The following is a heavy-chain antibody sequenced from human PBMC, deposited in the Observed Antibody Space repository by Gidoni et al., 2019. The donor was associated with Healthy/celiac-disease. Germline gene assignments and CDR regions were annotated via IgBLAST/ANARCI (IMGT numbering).Heavy chain of an antibody. D-gene: IGHD3-3*01. V-gene: IGHV3-49*03. CDR2: IGSQAYGGTK. CDR3: TRDLSREAGYLWDYDPTQHRGYY. J-gene: IGHJ4*02. CDR1: GFTFGDYA. Sequence: EVQLVASGRGLVQPGRALRLYCTDSGFTFGDYAMSWFRQAPGKGREWVGFIGSQAYGGTKEYAASVKGRFTISRDDSKSIAFLQMNSLKTEDTAVYYCTRDLSREAGYLWDYDPTQHRGYYWGQGTLVTVSS.